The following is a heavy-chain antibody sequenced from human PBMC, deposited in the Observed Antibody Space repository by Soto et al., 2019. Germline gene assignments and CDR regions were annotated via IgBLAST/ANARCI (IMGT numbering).Heavy chain of an antibody. Sequence: PSETLSLTCTVSGGSISSYYWSWIRQPPGKGLEWIGYIYYSGSTNYNPSLKSRVTISVDTSKNQFSLKLSSVTAADTAVYYCARAPPLYYYDSSGYFFLGEYYFDYWGQGTLVTVSS. V-gene: IGHV4-59*01. J-gene: IGHJ4*02. CDR3: ARAPPLYYYDSSGYFFLGEYYFDY. CDR2: IYYSGST. D-gene: IGHD3-22*01. CDR1: GGSISSYY.